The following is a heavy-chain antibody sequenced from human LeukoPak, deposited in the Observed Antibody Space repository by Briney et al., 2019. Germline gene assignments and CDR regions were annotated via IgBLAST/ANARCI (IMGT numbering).Heavy chain of an antibody. J-gene: IGHJ1*01. Sequence: GGSLRLSCAASGFTFDDYAMHWVRQAPGKGLEWVSGISWNSGSIGYADSVKGRFTISRDNAKNPLYLQMNSLRAEDTALYYCAKDATYSSPEYFQHWGQGTLVTVSS. CDR1: GFTFDDYA. D-gene: IGHD6-19*01. V-gene: IGHV3-9*01. CDR3: AKDATYSSPEYFQH. CDR2: ISWNSGSI.